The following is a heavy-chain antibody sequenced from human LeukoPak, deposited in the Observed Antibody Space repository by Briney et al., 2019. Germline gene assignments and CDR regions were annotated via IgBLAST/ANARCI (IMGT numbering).Heavy chain of an antibody. CDR3: AREGRYGDYEGY. Sequence: PSETLSLTCTVSGGSLSSYYWSWIRQPAGKGLEWIGRIYSSGSTNYNASLKSRVAMSVDTAKNQFSLKLSSVTVADTAVYYCAREGRYGDYEGYWGQGTLVTVSS. CDR2: IYSSGST. V-gene: IGHV4-4*07. D-gene: IGHD4-17*01. CDR1: GGSLSSYY. J-gene: IGHJ4*02.